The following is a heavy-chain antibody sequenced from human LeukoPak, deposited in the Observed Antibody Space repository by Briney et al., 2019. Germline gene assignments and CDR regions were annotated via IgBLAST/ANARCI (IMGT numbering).Heavy chain of an antibody. D-gene: IGHD6-13*01. CDR2: ISAYSGNT. J-gene: IGHJ4*02. V-gene: IGHV1-18*01. CDR1: GYTFISYG. CDR3: ARDLGQQLVSYYFDY. Sequence: ASVKVSCKASGYTFISYGISWVRQAPGQGLEWMGWISAYSGNTNSAQKLQGRVTMTTDTSTSTAYMELRSLRSDDTAVYYCARDLGQQLVSYYFDYWGQGTLVTVSS.